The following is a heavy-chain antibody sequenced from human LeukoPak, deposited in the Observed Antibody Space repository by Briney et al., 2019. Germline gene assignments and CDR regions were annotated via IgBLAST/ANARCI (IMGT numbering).Heavy chain of an antibody. V-gene: IGHV3-30*18. Sequence: GGSLRLSCVASGFTFNNYDMNWVRQAPGKGLQWVAVISKDGTNKYYADSVKGRFTISRDNSKNTLYLQMNSLRAEDTAVYYCAKSLMVRGVIPNYWGQGTLVTVSS. J-gene: IGHJ4*02. D-gene: IGHD3-10*01. CDR3: AKSLMVRGVIPNY. CDR1: GFTFNNYD. CDR2: ISKDGTNK.